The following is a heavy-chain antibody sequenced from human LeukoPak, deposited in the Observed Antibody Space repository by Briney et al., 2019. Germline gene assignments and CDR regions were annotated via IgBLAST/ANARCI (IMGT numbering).Heavy chain of an antibody. Sequence: PGGSLRLSCAASGFTFRSYSMNWVRQAPGKGLEWGSSISSSSSYIYYADSVKGRFTISRDNAKNSLYLQMNSLRAEDTAVYYCARHPLLWFGELLYEDYWGQGTLVTVSS. CDR1: GFTFRSYS. CDR3: ARHPLLWFGELLYEDY. V-gene: IGHV3-21*01. D-gene: IGHD3-10*01. J-gene: IGHJ4*02. CDR2: ISSSSSYI.